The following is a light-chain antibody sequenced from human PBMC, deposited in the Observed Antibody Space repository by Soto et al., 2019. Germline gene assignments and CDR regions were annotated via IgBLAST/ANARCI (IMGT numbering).Light chain of an antibody. V-gene: IGLV2-14*01. J-gene: IGLJ1*01. CDR1: SSDVGGYNL. Sequence: QSALTQPASVSGSPGQSITISCTGTSSDVGGYNLVSWYQQYPDKATTLMIFDVNTRPSGVSNRFSGSKSGNTASLTISGLQAEDEADYYCSSYKSSSTLPYVFGTGTKLTVL. CDR3: SSYKSSSTLPYV. CDR2: DVN.